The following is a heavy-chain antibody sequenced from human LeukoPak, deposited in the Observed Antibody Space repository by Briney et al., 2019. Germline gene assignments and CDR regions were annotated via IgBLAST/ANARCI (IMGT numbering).Heavy chain of an antibody. CDR2: IIPIFGTA. J-gene: IGHJ3*02. CDR3: ARDSHLYGAFDI. D-gene: IGHD4-17*01. CDR1: GGTFSSYA. Sequence: SSVKVSCKASGGTFSSYAISWVRQAPGQGLEWMGGIIPIFGTANYAQKFQGRVTITADESTSTAYMELSSLRSEDTAVYYCARDSHLYGAFDIWGQGTMVTVSS. V-gene: IGHV1-69*01.